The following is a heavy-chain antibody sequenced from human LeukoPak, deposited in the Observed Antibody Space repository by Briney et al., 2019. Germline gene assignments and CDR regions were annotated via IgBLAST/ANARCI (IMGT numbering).Heavy chain of an antibody. J-gene: IGHJ6*02. Sequence: PSQTLSLTCTVSGGSISSGGYYWSWIRQPPGKGLEWIGYIYYSGSTNYNPSLKSRVTISVDTSKNQFSLKLSSVTAADTAVYYCARDPYDYDILTGSYYYYGMDVWGQGTTVTVSS. CDR2: IYYSGST. D-gene: IGHD3-9*01. CDR1: GGSISSGGYY. V-gene: IGHV4-61*08. CDR3: ARDPYDYDILTGSYYYYGMDV.